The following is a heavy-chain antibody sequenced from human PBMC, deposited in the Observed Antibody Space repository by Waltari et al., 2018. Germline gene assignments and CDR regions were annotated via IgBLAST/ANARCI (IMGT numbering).Heavy chain of an antibody. CDR1: GFAFSTYA. D-gene: IGHD4-4*01. J-gene: IGHJ4*02. CDR3: AKDLRDYSNDY. V-gene: IGHV3-23*03. Sequence: EVQLLESGGGLVQPGGSLRLSCAASGFAFSTYARTWVRQAPGKGLEWVSLIYGGGSPTHYADCVKGRFTISRDDSKNTLFLEMNSLRVEDTAVYYCAKDLRDYSNDYWGQGTLVTVSS. CDR2: IYGGGSPT.